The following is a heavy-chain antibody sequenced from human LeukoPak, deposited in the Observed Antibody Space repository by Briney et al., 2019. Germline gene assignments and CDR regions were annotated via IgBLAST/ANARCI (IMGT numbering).Heavy chain of an antibody. CDR2: MYYSGYT. CDR1: GGSISNHY. CDR3: AASISRWHWFDP. Sequence: SETLSLTCTVSGGSISNHYWSWIRQPPGKGLEWIGYMYYSGYTNYSPSLKSRVTISVDTSKNQISLNLSSVTAADTGVYYCAASISRWHWFDPWGQGTLVTVSS. J-gene: IGHJ5*02. D-gene: IGHD2-2*01. V-gene: IGHV4-59*11.